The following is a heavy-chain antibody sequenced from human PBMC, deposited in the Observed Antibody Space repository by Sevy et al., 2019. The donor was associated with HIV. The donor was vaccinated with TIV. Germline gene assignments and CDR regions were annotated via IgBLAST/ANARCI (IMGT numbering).Heavy chain of an antibody. V-gene: IGHV3-30*02. CDR2: IRHDGSDE. Sequence: GSLRLSCAASGFTFNNYGMHWVRQAPGKGLEWVTFIRHDGSDEYYTDSVKGRFTISRDNSKNTVYLQMNSLRAEDTAVYYCARDRNVLLVVYAIPFDVFDIWGQGTMVTVSS. D-gene: IGHD2-8*02. CDR1: GFTFNNYG. J-gene: IGHJ3*02. CDR3: ARDRNVLLVVYAIPFDVFDI.